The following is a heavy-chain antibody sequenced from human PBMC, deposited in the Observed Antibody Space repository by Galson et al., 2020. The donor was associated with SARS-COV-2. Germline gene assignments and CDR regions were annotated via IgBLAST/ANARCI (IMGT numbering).Heavy chain of an antibody. V-gene: IGHV4-31*03. CDR3: ARCIAAAGTWWFDP. D-gene: IGHD6-13*01. CDR1: GGSISSGGYY. Sequence: SETLSLTCTVSGGSISSGGYYWSWIRQHPGKGLEWIGYIYYSGSTYYNPSLKSRVTISVDTSKNQFSLKLSSVTAADTAVYYCARCIAAAGTWWFDPWGQGTLVTVSS. CDR2: IYYSGST. J-gene: IGHJ5*02.